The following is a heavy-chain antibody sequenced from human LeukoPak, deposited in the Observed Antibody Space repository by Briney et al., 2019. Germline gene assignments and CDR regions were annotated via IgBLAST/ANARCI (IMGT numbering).Heavy chain of an antibody. CDR1: GGTFSSYA. CDR2: IIPIFGTA. Sequence: ASVKVSCKASGGTFSSYAISWVRQAPGQGLEWMGGIIPIFGTANYAQKFQGRVTITTDESTSTAYMELSSLRSEDTAVYYCATSQDPKYYYDSSGYYRIDYWGQGTLVTVYS. CDR3: ATSQDPKYYYDSSGYYRIDY. V-gene: IGHV1-69*05. J-gene: IGHJ4*02. D-gene: IGHD3-22*01.